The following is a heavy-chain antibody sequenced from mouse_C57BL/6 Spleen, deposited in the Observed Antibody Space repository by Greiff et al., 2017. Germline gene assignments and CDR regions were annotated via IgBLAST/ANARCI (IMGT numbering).Heavy chain of an antibody. J-gene: IGHJ3*01. CDR2: INPSNGGT. CDR1: GYTFTSYW. Sequence: QVQLQQPGTELVKPGASVKLSCKASGYTFTSYWMHWVKQRPGQGLEWIGNINPSNGGTNYNEKFKSKATLTVAKSSSTAYMQLSSLTSEDSAVYYCASSGYYDYDDGAWFAYWGQGTLVTVSA. CDR3: ASSGYYDYDDGAWFAY. D-gene: IGHD2-4*01. V-gene: IGHV1-53*01.